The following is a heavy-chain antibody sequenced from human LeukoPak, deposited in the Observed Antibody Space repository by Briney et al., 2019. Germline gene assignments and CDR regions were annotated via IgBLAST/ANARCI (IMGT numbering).Heavy chain of an antibody. CDR1: GGSIRSYY. CDR2: IYYSGST. D-gene: IGHD4-17*01. V-gene: IGHV4-30-4*01. CDR3: ARAGPMTTVTTFDY. Sequence: SETLSLTCTVSGGSIRSYYWSWIRQPPGKGLEWIGYIYYSGSTYYNPSLKSRVTISVDTSKNQFSLKLSSVTAADTAVYYCARAGPMTTVTTFDYRGQGTLVTVSS. J-gene: IGHJ4*02.